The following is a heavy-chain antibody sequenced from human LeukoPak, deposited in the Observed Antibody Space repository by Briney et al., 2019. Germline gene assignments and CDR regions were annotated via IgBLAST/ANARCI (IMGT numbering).Heavy chain of an antibody. J-gene: IGHJ4*02. V-gene: IGHV4-4*02. CDR2: IYHSGST. Sequence: PSGTLSLTCAVSGGSISSSNWWSWVRQPPGKGLEWIGEIYHSGSTNYNPSLKSRVTFSVDTSKNQFSLKLSSVTAADTAVYYCARSSWSLFDYWGQGTLVTVSS. D-gene: IGHD1-26*01. CDR3: ARSSWSLFDY. CDR1: GGSISSSNW.